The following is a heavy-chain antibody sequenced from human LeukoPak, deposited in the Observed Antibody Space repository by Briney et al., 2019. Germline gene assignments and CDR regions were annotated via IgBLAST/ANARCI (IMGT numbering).Heavy chain of an antibody. CDR3: ASALRSSNAFDI. J-gene: IGHJ3*02. CDR1: GGSISSYY. V-gene: IGHV4-59*01. Sequence: SETLSLTCTVSGGSISSYYWTWIRQPPGKGLEWIGYIYYSGSTYYNPSLKSRVTISVDTPKNQFSLKLSSVTAADTAVYYCASALRSSNAFDIWGQGTMVIVSS. CDR2: IYYSGST. D-gene: IGHD2-2*01.